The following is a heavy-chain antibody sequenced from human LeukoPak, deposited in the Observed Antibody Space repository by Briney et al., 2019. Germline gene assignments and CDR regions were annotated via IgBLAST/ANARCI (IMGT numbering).Heavy chain of an antibody. CDR1: GFTFSNYW. V-gene: IGHV3-7*01. CDR2: IRQDGSEK. Sequence: GGSLRLSCAASGFTFSNYWMSWVRQAPGKGLEWVANIRQDGSEKYYVDSVKGRFTISRDNAKNSLYLQMNSLRAEDTAVNYCARDTYGDYALAWFDPWGQGTLVTVSS. J-gene: IGHJ5*02. D-gene: IGHD4-17*01. CDR3: ARDTYGDYALAWFDP.